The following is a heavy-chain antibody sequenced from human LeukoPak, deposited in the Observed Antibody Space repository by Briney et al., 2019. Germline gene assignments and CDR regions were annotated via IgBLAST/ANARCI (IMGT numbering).Heavy chain of an antibody. CDR1: GFPFVDYY. D-gene: IGHD5-24*01. V-gene: IGHV3-21*06. CDR2: ISSSSTYI. J-gene: IGHJ4*02. CDR3: ARGEQKATITGLDS. Sequence: GGPLRLSCEASGFPFVDYYMNGFRRAPGKGREWVSAISSSSTYIYYADSVKGRFTISRDNAENSLYLQMNSLRVEDTAVYFCARGEQKATITGLDSWGQGTLVTVSS.